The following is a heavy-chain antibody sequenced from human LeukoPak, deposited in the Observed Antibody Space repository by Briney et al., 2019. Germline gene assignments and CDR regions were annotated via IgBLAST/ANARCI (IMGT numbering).Heavy chain of an antibody. CDR1: GFTFSSYA. V-gene: IGHV3-23*01. D-gene: IGHD1-26*01. Sequence: PGGSLRLSCAASGFTFSSYAMSWVRQAPGKGLEWVSAISGSGGSTYYADSVKGRFTISRDNSRNTLYLQMNSLRAEDTAVYYCAKGIVGATLVIDYWGQGTLATVSS. CDR2: ISGSGGST. CDR3: AKGIVGATLVIDY. J-gene: IGHJ4*02.